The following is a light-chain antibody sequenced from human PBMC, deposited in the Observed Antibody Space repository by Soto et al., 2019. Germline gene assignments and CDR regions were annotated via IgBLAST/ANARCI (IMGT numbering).Light chain of an antibody. Sequence: DIQMTQSPPSLSASVGDRVTITCQASQGIRNFVAWYQQKPGKAPKLLIYAASTLQSGVPSRFSGSGSGTDITLTINSLQPEDVATYSCQKYSSVPVFGPGTKVEIK. J-gene: IGKJ3*01. V-gene: IGKV1-27*01. CDR3: QKYSSVPV. CDR1: QGIRNF. CDR2: AAS.